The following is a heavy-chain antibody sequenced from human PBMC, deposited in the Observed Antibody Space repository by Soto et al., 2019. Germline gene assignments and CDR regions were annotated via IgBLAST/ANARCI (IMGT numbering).Heavy chain of an antibody. Sequence: QLQLQESGPGLVKPSETLSLTCAVSGDSISSDTYYWGWIRQPPGTGLEWIARIYYSGSTYYNPSLKSRVTISADTSKNQFSLKLTSVTAADAAVYYCARLHCSSTSCYSYYYYYVDVWGKGTTVTVS. CDR1: GDSISSDTYY. V-gene: IGHV4-39*01. D-gene: IGHD2-2*01. CDR3: ARLHCSSTSCYSYYYYYVDV. CDR2: IYYSGST. J-gene: IGHJ6*03.